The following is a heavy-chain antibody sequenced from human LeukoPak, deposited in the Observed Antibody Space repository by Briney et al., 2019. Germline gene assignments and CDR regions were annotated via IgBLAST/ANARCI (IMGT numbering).Heavy chain of an antibody. V-gene: IGHV5-51*01. Sequence: GESLKISCEGSGYSFTTYWIGWVRQMPGKGLEWMGIIYPGDSQIRYSPSFQGQVTISPHKSISTAYLQWSSLKASDTAMYYCARQKGDSSCYWYWGQGTLVTVSS. CDR3: ARQKGDSSCYWY. J-gene: IGHJ4*02. CDR2: IYPGDSQI. CDR1: GYSFTTYW. D-gene: IGHD3-22*01.